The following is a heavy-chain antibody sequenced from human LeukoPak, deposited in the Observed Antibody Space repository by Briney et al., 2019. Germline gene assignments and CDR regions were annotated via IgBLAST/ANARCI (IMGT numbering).Heavy chain of an antibody. CDR2: VTGGGGRT. CDR3: AKRGVVIRVILVGFHKEAYYFDS. Sequence: PGGSLRLSCAASGFTFRSYAMSWVRQAPGKGLEWVSTVTGGGGRTNYADSVKGRFTISRDNPKNTLYLQMNSLRAEDTAVYFCAKRGVVIRVILVGFHKEAYYFDSWGQGALVTVSS. D-gene: IGHD3-22*01. J-gene: IGHJ4*02. CDR1: GFTFRSYA. V-gene: IGHV3-23*01.